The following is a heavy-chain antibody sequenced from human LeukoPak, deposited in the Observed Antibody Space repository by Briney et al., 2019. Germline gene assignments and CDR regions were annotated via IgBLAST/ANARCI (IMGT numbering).Heavy chain of an antibody. CDR2: IYYSGST. D-gene: IGHD3-10*01. J-gene: IGHJ4*02. CDR1: GGSISSYY. V-gene: IGHV4-59*01. Sequence: LETLSLTCTVSGGSISSYYWSWIRQPPGKGLEWIGYIYYSGSTNYNPSLKSRVTISVDTSKNQFSLKLSSVTAADTAVYYCAREGPGSYLFDYWGQGTLVTVSS. CDR3: AREGPGSYLFDY.